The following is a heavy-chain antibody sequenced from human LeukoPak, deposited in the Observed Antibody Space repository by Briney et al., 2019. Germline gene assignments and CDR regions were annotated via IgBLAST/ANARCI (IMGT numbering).Heavy chain of an antibody. J-gene: IGHJ4*02. V-gene: IGHV3-48*02. D-gene: IGHD6-19*01. CDR1: GFTFTSYG. Sequence: TGRSLRLSCAASGFTFTSYGMDWVRQAPGKGLEWVSYVSDSSSTILYADSVKGRFTISRDDAKSSLFLQMNSLRDEDTAVYYCARDGGASSGWAFWGQGTLVTVSS. CDR2: VSDSSSTI. CDR3: ARDGGASSGWAF.